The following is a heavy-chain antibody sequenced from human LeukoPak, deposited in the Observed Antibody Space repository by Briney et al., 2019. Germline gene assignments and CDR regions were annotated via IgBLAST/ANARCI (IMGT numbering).Heavy chain of an antibody. CDR2: FYGGWST. CDR1: DGSTSSYY. Sequence: SATLSLTCTSADGSTSSYYGSWLRQPPGERLGWVGNFYGGWSTNYNPSLKSRVTISVDTSKNQFSLKLSSLTAADTAVYYCAGSPYGWGSYRYDYWGQGTLVTVSS. V-gene: IGHV4-59*01. D-gene: IGHD3-16*02. CDR3: AGSPYGWGSYRYDY. J-gene: IGHJ4*02.